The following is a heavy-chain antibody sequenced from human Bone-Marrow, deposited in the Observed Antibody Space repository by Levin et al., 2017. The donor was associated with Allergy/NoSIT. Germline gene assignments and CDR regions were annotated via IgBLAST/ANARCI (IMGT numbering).Heavy chain of an antibody. V-gene: IGHV4-59*01. Sequence: ASETLSLTCTVSGGSISDSYWNWIRQPPGKTLEWIGYIYYTGSTNYNPSLKSRVTISLETSKNQFSLKLNSVTPADTAVYYCGRTLLWFGERWFDPWGQGALVTVSS. J-gene: IGHJ5*02. CDR2: IYYTGST. D-gene: IGHD3-10*01. CDR3: GRTLLWFGERWFDP. CDR1: GGSISDSY.